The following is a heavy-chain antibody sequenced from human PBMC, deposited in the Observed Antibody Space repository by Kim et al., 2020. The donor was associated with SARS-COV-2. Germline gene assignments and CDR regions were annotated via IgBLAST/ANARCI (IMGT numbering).Heavy chain of an antibody. CDR1: GGTFSSYA. CDR3: ARERYYDSSGYYDAYTGYGMDV. D-gene: IGHD3-22*01. V-gene: IGHV1-69*13. Sequence: SVKVSCKASGGTFSSYAISWVRQAPGQGLEWMGGIIPIFGTANYAQKFQGRVTITADESTSTAYMELSSLRSEDTAVYYCARERYYDSSGYYDAYTGYGMDVWGQGTTVTVSS. J-gene: IGHJ6*02. CDR2: IIPIFGTA.